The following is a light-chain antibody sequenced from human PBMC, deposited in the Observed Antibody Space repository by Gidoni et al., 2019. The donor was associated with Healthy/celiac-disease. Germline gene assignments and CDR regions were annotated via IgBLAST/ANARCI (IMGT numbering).Light chain of an antibody. J-gene: IGKJ4*01. Sequence: DIQMTQSPSTLSASVGDRLTITCRASQSISSWLAWYQQQPGKAPKLLIYDSSSLESGVPARFSGSGSGTEFTLTISSLQPDDFAAYYCQQYNSYSLTFGGGTKVEIK. V-gene: IGKV1-5*01. CDR3: QQYNSYSLT. CDR2: DSS. CDR1: QSISSW.